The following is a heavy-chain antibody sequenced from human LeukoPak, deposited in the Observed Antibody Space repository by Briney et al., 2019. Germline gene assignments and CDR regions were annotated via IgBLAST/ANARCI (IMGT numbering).Heavy chain of an antibody. Sequence: ASVKVSCKASGYTFTSYDINWVRQATGQGLEWMGWMNPNSGNTGYAQKFQGRVTITRNTSISTAYMELSSLRSEDTAVYYCARGRTVTTLWYFQHWGRGTLVTVSS. CDR3: ARGRTVTTLWYFQH. J-gene: IGHJ1*01. V-gene: IGHV1-8*03. D-gene: IGHD4-17*01. CDR2: MNPNSGNT. CDR1: GYTFTSYD.